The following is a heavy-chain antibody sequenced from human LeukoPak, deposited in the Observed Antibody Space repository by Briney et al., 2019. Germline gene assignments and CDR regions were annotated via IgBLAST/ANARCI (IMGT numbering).Heavy chain of an antibody. Sequence: ASVKVSFKASGYTFTVYYMHWVRQAPGQGVEWMGWISAYNGNTNYAQKLQGRVPMTTATSTNTAFMELRSLRSDDTAVYYCARDLTVVTPDAFDIWGQGTMVTVSS. CDR2: ISAYNGNT. V-gene: IGHV1-18*04. CDR3: ARDLTVVTPDAFDI. J-gene: IGHJ3*02. D-gene: IGHD4-23*01. CDR1: GYTFTVYY.